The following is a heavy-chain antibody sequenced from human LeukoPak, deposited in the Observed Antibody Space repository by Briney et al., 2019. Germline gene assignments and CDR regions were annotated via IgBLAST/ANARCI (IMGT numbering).Heavy chain of an antibody. CDR2: IRKDGSDK. D-gene: IGHD1-14*01. J-gene: IGHJ3*02. Sequence: HPGGSLRLSCAASGFTFSQYWMSWVRQAPGKGLGWVACIRKDGSDKYYVDSVKGRFTVSRDSSPYLQMNSLRVEDTAVYYCARDLGRADGAFDIWGQGTMVTVSS. CDR1: GFTFSQYW. CDR3: ARDLGRADGAFDI. V-gene: IGHV3-7*01.